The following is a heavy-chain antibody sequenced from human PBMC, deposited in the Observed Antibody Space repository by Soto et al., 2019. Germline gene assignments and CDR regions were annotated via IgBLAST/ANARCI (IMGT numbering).Heavy chain of an antibody. D-gene: IGHD3-9*01. CDR3: ARDRSVLRYFDWFHDAFDI. CDR1: GFTFSSYA. V-gene: IGHV3-30-3*01. J-gene: IGHJ3*02. CDR2: ISYDGSNK. Sequence: QVQLVESGGGVVQPGRSLRLSCAASGFTFSSYAMHWVRQAPGKGLEWVAVISYDGSNKYYADSVKGRFTISRDNSKNTQYLQMNSLRAEDTAVYYCARDRSVLRYFDWFHDAFDIWGQGTMVTVSS.